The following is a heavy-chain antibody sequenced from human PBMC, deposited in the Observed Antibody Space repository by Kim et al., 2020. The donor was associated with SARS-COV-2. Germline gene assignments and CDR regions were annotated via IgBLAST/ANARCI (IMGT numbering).Heavy chain of an antibody. V-gene: IGHV4-34*01. D-gene: IGHD3-22*01. Sequence: NPALKGRVTISVDTSENQFSLKLTSMTAADTAVYYCARGRRYYDISGYYSWGQGTLVTVSS. J-gene: IGHJ4*02. CDR3: ARGRRYYDISGYYS.